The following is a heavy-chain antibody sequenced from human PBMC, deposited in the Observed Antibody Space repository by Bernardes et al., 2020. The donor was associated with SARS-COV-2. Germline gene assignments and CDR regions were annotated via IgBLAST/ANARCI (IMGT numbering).Heavy chain of an antibody. CDR1: GFSLSNARMG. CDR3: ARIYYDSSGYLNWFDP. V-gene: IGHV2-26*01. J-gene: IGHJ5*02. CDR2: IFSNDEK. D-gene: IGHD3-22*01. Sequence: SVPTLVKPTETLTLTCTVSGFSLSNARMGVSWIRQPPGKALEWLAHIFSNDEKSYSTSLKSRLTISKDTSKSQVVLTMTNMDPVDTATYYCARIYYDSSGYLNWFDPWGQGTLVTVSS.